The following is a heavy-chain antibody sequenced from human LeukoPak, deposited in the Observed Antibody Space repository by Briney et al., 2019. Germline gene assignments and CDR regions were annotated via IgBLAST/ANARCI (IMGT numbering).Heavy chain of an antibody. D-gene: IGHD2-15*01. Sequence: GASVKVSCKASGGTFSSYAISWVRQAPGQGLEWMGGIIPIFGTANYAQKFQGRVTITADEPTSTAYMELSSLRSEDTAVYYCARDRQPNLVGYRFDPWGQGTLVTVSS. CDR3: ARDRQPNLVGYRFDP. V-gene: IGHV1-69*13. CDR2: IIPIFGTA. CDR1: GGTFSSYA. J-gene: IGHJ5*02.